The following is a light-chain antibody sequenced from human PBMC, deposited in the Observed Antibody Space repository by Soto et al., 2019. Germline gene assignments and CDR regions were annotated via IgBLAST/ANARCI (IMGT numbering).Light chain of an antibody. CDR2: DAS. Sequence: VLTQSPGTLSLSPGGRATLSCRASQHINNNYLAWYQHKPGQAPRLLIYDASLRATGVPDRFSGSGSGTVFTLTITRLEPDDSAVYYCQQHGISHITFGQGTRLEI. CDR3: QQHGISHIT. V-gene: IGKV3-20*01. J-gene: IGKJ5*01. CDR1: QHINNNY.